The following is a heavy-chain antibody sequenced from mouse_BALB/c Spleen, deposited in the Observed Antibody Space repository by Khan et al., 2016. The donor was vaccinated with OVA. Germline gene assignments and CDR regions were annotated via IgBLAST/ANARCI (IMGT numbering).Heavy chain of an antibody. CDR1: GYTFTSYT. J-gene: IGHJ3*01. V-gene: IGHV1-4*01. CDR3: VRDGAYHRNHGWFAY. CDR2: INPSNGYT. Sequence: QVQLKQSGAELARPGASVKMSCKASGYTFTSYTIHWIKKRPGQGLEWIGYINPSNGYTNYNQKFKDKATLTTDKSSTTAYLQLSSLTSDDSAVYTCVRDGAYHRNHGWFAYWGQGTLVTVSA. D-gene: IGHD2-5*01.